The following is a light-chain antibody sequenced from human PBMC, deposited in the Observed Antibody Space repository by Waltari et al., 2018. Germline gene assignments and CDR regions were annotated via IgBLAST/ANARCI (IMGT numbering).Light chain of an antibody. J-gene: IGKJ2*01. CDR2: SAS. CDR3: QQFGGAPMYT. V-gene: IGKV3-20*01. Sequence: EVVLTQSPDTLSLSPGERATLSCRASQSVDNSNFAWYQQKPGQAPRLLLYSASTRDTGVPDRISGSGSGTDFTLTINKVEAADSAVYYCQQFGGAPMYTFGQGTKVEI. CDR1: QSVDNSN.